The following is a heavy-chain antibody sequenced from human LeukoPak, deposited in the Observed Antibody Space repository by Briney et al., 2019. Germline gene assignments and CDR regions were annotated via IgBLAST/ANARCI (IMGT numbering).Heavy chain of an antibody. D-gene: IGHD5-12*01. CDR1: GGSISSYY. CDR2: IYYRGST. Sequence: SETLSLTCTVSGGSISSYYWGWIRQPPGKGLEWIGYIYYRGSTNYNPSLKSRVTISVDTSKNQFSLKLSSVTAADTAVYYCAREKAGYEDYWGQGTLVTVSS. CDR3: AREKAGYEDY. J-gene: IGHJ4*02. V-gene: IGHV4-59*12.